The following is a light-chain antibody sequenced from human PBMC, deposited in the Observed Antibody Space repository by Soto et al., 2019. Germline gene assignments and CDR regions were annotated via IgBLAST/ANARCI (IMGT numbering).Light chain of an antibody. CDR3: QQYGSSPT. Sequence: EIVLTQSPGTLSLSPGERATLSCRASQSVSSSYLAWYQQKPGQAPRLLIYGASSSATGIPDRFSGSLSGTDFTLTISRLEPEDFAVYYCQQYGSSPTFGQGTKVEIK. CDR1: QSVSSSY. V-gene: IGKV3-20*01. J-gene: IGKJ1*01. CDR2: GAS.